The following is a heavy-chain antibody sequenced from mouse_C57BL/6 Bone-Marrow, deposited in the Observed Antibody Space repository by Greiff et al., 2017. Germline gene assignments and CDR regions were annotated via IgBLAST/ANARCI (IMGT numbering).Heavy chain of an antibody. CDR2: IYPGDVDT. CDR1: GYAFSSSW. D-gene: IGHD1-1*01. V-gene: IGHV1-82*01. J-gene: IGHJ2*01. Sequence: VQLQQSGPELVKPGASVKISCKASGYAFSSSWMNWVKQRPGKGLEWIGRIYPGDVDTNYNGTFKGKATLTADKSSSTSYMQLSSLTSEDSAVYFCARDYYGSRKGFDYWGQGTTLTVSS. CDR3: ARDYYGSRKGFDY.